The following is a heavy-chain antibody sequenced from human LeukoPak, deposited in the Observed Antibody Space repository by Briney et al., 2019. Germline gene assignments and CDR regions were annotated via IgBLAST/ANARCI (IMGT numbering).Heavy chain of an antibody. V-gene: IGHV4-59*01. CDR3: AREDPQTTVPEGMDV. D-gene: IGHD4-17*01. J-gene: IGHJ6*02. CDR2: NYYTGTT. CDR1: GGSISTYY. Sequence: PSETLSLTCSVSGGSISTYYWSWIRQPPGKGLEWIGYNYYTGTTNYNPSLRSRVTISVDTSRNQFSLRLSSVTAADTAVYYCAREDPQTTVPEGMDVWGHGTTVIVSS.